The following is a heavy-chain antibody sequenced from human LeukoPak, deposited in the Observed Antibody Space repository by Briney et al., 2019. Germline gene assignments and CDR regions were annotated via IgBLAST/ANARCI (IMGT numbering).Heavy chain of an antibody. V-gene: IGHV4-59*11. J-gene: IGHJ4*02. CDR1: GGSISSHY. D-gene: IGHD6-19*01. CDR2: IYYSGST. CDR3: AHGRPRAGSDY. Sequence: PSETLSLTCTVSGGSISSHYWSWIRQPPGKGLEWIGYIYYSGSTNYNPSLKSRVTISVDTSKNQFSLKLSSVTAADTAVYYCAHGRPRAGSDYWGQGTLVTVSS.